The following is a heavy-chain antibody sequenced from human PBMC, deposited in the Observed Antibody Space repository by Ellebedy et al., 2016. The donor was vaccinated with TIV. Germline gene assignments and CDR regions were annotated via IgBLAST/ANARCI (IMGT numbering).Heavy chain of an antibody. CDR2: IKQDGSGK. V-gene: IGHV3-7*03. J-gene: IGHJ4*02. D-gene: IGHD6-19*01. CDR3: ARDSSDWPQIDY. CDR1: GFTFSTYS. Sequence: GESLKISCVASGFTFSTYSMTWVRQAPGKGLEWVANIKQDGSGKNYVDSVKGRFTISRDNARNSVHLQMNSLRAEDTAVYYCARDSSDWPQIDYWGQGTLVTVSS.